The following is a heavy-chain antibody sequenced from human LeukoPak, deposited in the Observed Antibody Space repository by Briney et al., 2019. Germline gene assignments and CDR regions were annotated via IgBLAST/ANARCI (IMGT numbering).Heavy chain of an antibody. D-gene: IGHD1-14*01. J-gene: IGHJ4*02. Sequence: GGALRVSCAASGFTVITNDMTWVRHGLGKGLECVSVLYSDGNTKYADSVQGRFTISRDNSKNTLYLEMNSLSPDDTAVYYCARGVEPLAANTLAYWGQGTLVTVSS. CDR2: LYSDGNT. V-gene: IGHV3-53*01. CDR1: GFTVITND. CDR3: ARGVEPLAANTLAY.